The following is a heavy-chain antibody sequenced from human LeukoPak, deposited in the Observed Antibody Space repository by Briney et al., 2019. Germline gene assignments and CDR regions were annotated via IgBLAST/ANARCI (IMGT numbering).Heavy chain of an antibody. Sequence: PSETLSLTCAVYGGSFSGYYWSWIRQPPGKGLEWIGRIYTSGSTNYNPSLKSRVTMSVDTSKNQFSLKLSSVTAADTAVYYCARGLDIVVVPAQGVDWFDPWGQGTLVTVSS. CDR1: GGSFSGYY. CDR2: IYTSGST. J-gene: IGHJ5*02. D-gene: IGHD2-2*03. CDR3: ARGLDIVVVPAQGVDWFDP. V-gene: IGHV4-59*10.